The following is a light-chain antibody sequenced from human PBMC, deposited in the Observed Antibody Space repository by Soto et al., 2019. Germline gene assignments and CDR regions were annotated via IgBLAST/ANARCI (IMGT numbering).Light chain of an antibody. CDR1: QNISSS. J-gene: IGKJ4*01. CDR2: AAS. V-gene: IGKV1-39*01. Sequence: IGVPHSPSPMAAPAGERVTITCLASQNISSSLNWYQQKPGKAPNLLIYAASSLKSGVPSRFSGSGSGTDFTLTISSLQPEDFATYYCQQSYSSPLTFGGGTKVDIK. CDR3: QQSYSSPLT.